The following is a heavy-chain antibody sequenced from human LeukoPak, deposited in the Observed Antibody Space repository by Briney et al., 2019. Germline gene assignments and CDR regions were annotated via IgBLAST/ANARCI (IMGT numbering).Heavy chain of an antibody. D-gene: IGHD3-10*01. CDR3: ARYGSGTSYITNYFDY. Sequence: GGSLRLSGAASGFTSSSYSMNWVRQAPGKGLEWVSYISSDSRTIYYADSVKGRFTISRDNAKNSLYLQMKSLRDEDTAVYYCARYGSGTSYITNYFDYWGQGTLVTVSS. CDR2: ISSDSRTI. CDR1: GFTSSSYS. J-gene: IGHJ4*02. V-gene: IGHV3-48*02.